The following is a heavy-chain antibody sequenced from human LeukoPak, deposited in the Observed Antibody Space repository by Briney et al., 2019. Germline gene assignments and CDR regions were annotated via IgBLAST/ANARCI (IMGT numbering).Heavy chain of an antibody. V-gene: IGHV4-39*02. Sequence: PSETLSLTCTVSGGSISSSNYYWGWIRQPPGKGLEWIGSIYYSGSTYYNSSLKSRVTISVDTSKNQFSLKLSSVTAADTAVYYCAKDRGIISDYWGQGTLVTVSS. CDR3: AKDRGIISDY. J-gene: IGHJ4*02. CDR1: GGSISSSNYY. CDR2: IYYSGST. D-gene: IGHD3-10*01.